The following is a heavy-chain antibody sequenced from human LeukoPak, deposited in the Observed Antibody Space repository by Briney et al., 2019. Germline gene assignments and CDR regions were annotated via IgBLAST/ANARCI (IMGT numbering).Heavy chain of an antibody. Sequence: SETLSLTCTVSGYSISSGYYWSWIRQPPGKGLEWIGYIYYSGSTNYNPSLKSRVTISVDTSKNQFSLKLSSVTAADTAVYYCARDIAAADTLGFDPWGQGTLVTVSS. V-gene: IGHV4-61*01. D-gene: IGHD6-13*01. CDR1: GYSISSGYY. J-gene: IGHJ5*02. CDR2: IYYSGST. CDR3: ARDIAAADTLGFDP.